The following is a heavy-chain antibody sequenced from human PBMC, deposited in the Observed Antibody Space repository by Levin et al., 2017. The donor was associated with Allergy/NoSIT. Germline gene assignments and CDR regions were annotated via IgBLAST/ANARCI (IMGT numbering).Heavy chain of an antibody. D-gene: IGHD3-9*01. CDR2: IYSGGNT. V-gene: IGHV3-53*01. J-gene: IGHJ4*02. CDR1: GFAVSSSY. Sequence: GGSLRLSCAASGFAVSSSYMSWVRQAPGKGLEWVSVIYSGGNTYYADSVKGRVTISRDNSKNTLYLQMNSLRAEDTAVYYCARSKNYDILTGYYTDTYYFDYWGQGTLVTVSS. CDR3: ARSKNYDILTGYYTDTYYFDY.